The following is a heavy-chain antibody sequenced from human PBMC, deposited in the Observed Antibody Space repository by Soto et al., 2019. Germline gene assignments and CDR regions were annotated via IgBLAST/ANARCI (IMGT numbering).Heavy chain of an antibody. CDR1: GFTVSSNY. Sequence: PGGSLRLSCAASGFTVSSNYMSWVRQAPGKGLEWVSYISSSGSTIYYADSVKGRFTISRDNAKNSLYLQMNSLRAEDTAVYYCATFRRYCSGGGCYVSSVNAFDIWGQGTMVTVSS. CDR3: ATFRRYCSGGGCYVSSVNAFDI. CDR2: ISSSGSTI. D-gene: IGHD2-15*01. J-gene: IGHJ3*02. V-gene: IGHV3-11*01.